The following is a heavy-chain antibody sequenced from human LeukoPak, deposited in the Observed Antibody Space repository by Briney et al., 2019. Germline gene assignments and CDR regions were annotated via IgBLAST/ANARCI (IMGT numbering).Heavy chain of an antibody. V-gene: IGHV3-48*03. D-gene: IGHD2-15*01. Sequence: GGSLRLSCAASGFTFSSYELNWVRQAPGKGLEWVSYISDTGSTIYYADSVEGRFTISRDNAKNSLYLQMNSLRAEDTAVYYCARGDKVVGADNYYYMDVWGKGTTVTISS. CDR2: ISDTGSTI. J-gene: IGHJ6*03. CDR1: GFTFSSYE. CDR3: ARGDKVVGADNYYYMDV.